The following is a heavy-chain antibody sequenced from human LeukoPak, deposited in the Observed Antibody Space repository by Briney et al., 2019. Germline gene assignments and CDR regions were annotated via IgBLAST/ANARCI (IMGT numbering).Heavy chain of an antibody. CDR2: IIPILGIA. V-gene: IGHV1-69*04. CDR3: ARDFRPYYYDSSGYYSPYFQH. D-gene: IGHD3-22*01. Sequence: SVKVSCKASGGSFSSYAIGWVRQAPGQGLEWMGRIIPILGIANYAQKFQGRVTITADKSTSTAYMELSSLRSEDTAVYYCARDFRPYYYDSSGYYSPYFQHWGPGTLVTVSS. J-gene: IGHJ1*01. CDR1: GGSFSSYA.